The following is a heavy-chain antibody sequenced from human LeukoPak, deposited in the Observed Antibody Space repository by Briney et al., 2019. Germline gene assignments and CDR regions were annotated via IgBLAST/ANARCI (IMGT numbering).Heavy chain of an antibody. CDR2: ITGYSDM. Sequence: KPGRSLRLSCGASGFSFNSYSMTCVRQSPGKGLEWVSSITGYSDMYYADSVKGRFTISRDNAKNSLYLEMNSLRAEDTAVYYCAGGGIIRLGELLYHGYFDYWGQGTLVTVSS. V-gene: IGHV3-21*01. CDR1: GFSFNSYS. J-gene: IGHJ4*02. D-gene: IGHD3-10*01. CDR3: AGGGIIRLGELLYHGYFDY.